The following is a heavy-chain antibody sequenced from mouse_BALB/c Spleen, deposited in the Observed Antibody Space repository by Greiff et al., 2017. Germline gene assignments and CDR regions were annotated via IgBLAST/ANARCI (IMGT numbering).Heavy chain of an antibody. J-gene: IGHJ4*01. CDR3: ARGKLGDYAMDY. Sequence: EVQLQQSGPGLVKPSQSLSLTCTVTGYSITSDYAWYWIRQFPGNILEWMGYISYSGSTSYNPSLKSRISITRDTSKNQFYLQLNSVTTEDTATYYCARGKLGDYAMDYWGQGTSVTVSS. V-gene: IGHV3-2*02. CDR1: GYSITSDYA. CDR2: ISYSGST. D-gene: IGHD4-1*01.